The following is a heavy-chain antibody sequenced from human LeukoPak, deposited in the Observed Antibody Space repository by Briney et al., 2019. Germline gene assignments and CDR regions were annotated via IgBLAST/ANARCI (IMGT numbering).Heavy chain of an antibody. J-gene: IGHJ5*02. D-gene: IGHD6-13*01. V-gene: IGHV4-59*01. CDR1: GGSISSYY. Sequence: SETLSLTCTVSGGSISSYYWSWIRQPPGKGLEWIGYIYYSGSTNYNPSLKSRVTMSVDTSKNQFSLKLSSVTAADTAVYYCARASGGSSWYFGWFDPWGQGTLVTVSS. CDR2: IYYSGST. CDR3: ARASGGSSWYFGWFDP.